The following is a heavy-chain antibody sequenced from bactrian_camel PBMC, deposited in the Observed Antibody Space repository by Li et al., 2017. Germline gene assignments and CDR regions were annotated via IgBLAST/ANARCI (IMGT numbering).Heavy chain of an antibody. Sequence: QLVESGGGFVQPGGSLSLSCAGSGFTHSVCTMGWYRQTPGKERVVVSTILSDGTTYYADSVRGRFTISRDNSKRTITLQMNSLKVDDTAMYYCASVRRGAGYRSCQPGDAPFSVWGQGTQVTVS. CDR1: GFTHSVCT. CDR3: ASVRRGAGYRSCQPGDAPFSV. D-gene: IGHD2*01. CDR2: ILSDGTT. J-gene: IGHJ4*01. V-gene: IGHV3S53*01.